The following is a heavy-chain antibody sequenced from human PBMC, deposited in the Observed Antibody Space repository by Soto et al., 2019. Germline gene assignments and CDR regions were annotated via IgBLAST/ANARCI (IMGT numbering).Heavy chain of an antibody. J-gene: IGHJ4*02. CDR1: GFTFSSYP. D-gene: IGHD2-2*01. Sequence: EVQLLESGGGLVRPGGSLRLSCAASGFTFSSYPMKWVRQGPGKGLEWVSTIGGSGTGFNTDYADSVKGRFVISRDNSNNTVYLQMNSLRAEYTALYYCARVAPDCSTTTCYIDSWGQGTLVTVSS. CDR2: IGGSGTGFNT. V-gene: IGHV3-23*01. CDR3: ARVAPDCSTTTCYIDS.